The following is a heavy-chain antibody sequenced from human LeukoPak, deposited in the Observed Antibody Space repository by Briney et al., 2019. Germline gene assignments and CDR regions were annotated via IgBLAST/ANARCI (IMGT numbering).Heavy chain of an antibody. CDR2: IKQDGSEK. CDR3: APALSLYDYIYFDY. J-gene: IGHJ4*02. CDR1: GFTFSSYW. Sequence: PGGSLRLSCAASGFTFSSYWMSWARQAPGKGLEWVANIKQDGSEKYYVDSVKGRFTISRDNAKNSLYLQMNSLRAEDTAVYYCAPALSLYDYIYFDYWGQGALVTVSS. V-gene: IGHV3-7*01. D-gene: IGHD5-12*01.